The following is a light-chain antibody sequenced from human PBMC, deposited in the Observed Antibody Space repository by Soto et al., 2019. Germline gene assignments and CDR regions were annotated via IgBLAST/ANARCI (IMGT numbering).Light chain of an antibody. CDR1: QNIRNY. V-gene: IGKV1-39*01. CDR2: DTS. CDR3: QQSYSTPQT. Sequence: DIQMTQSPSSLSASVGDRVTITCRASQNIRNYLNWYQQKPGKAPKLLIHDTSNLQSGVPSGFSGSGSGTDFTLTISSLQPEDFATYYCQQSYSTPQTFGQGTKVEIK. J-gene: IGKJ1*01.